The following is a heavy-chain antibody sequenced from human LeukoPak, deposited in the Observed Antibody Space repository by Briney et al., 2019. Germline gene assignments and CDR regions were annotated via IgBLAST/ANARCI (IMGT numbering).Heavy chain of an antibody. CDR2: ISPYNGKT. Sequence: GASVKVSCTTSGYSFNTFGLTWVRQAPGQGLEWLGWISPYNGKTNYAPKVQGRVTLTTDTSVRTAYMELRSLRSDDTAVYYCAGNVGVSGLLLDFDWWGQGTLVNVSS. CDR3: AGNVGVSGLLLDFDW. V-gene: IGHV1-18*01. CDR1: GYSFNTFG. J-gene: IGHJ4*02. D-gene: IGHD2-21*01.